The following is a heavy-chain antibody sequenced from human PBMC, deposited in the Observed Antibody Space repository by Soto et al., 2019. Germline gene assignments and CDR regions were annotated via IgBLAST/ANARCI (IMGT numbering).Heavy chain of an antibody. Sequence: SETLSLTCTVSGGSISSYYWSWIRQPPGKGLEWIGYIYYNGSTNYNPSLKSRVTISVDTSKNQFSLKLSSVTAADTAVYYCARDYRAVVAATHHTPADGMDVWGQGTTVTVSS. CDR3: ARDYRAVVAATHHTPADGMDV. CDR2: IYYNGST. CDR1: GGSISSYY. J-gene: IGHJ6*02. D-gene: IGHD2-15*01. V-gene: IGHV4-59*01.